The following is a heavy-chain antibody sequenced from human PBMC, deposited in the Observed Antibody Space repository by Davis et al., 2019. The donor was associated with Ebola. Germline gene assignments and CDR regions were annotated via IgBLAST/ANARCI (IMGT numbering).Heavy chain of an antibody. CDR2: IGTAGDT. CDR1: GFTFSSYD. V-gene: IGHV3-13*01. J-gene: IGHJ4*02. CDR3: ASSTIGNTAFDY. Sequence: LSLTCAASGFTFSSYDMHWVRQPTGKGLEWVSAIGTAGDTYYPGSVKGRFTISRENVKNSLYLQMNSLRAEDTAVYYCASSTIGNTAFDYWGQGTLITVSS. D-gene: IGHD1-1*01.